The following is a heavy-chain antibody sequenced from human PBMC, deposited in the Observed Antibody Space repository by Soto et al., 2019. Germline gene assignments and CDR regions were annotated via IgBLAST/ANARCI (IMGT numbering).Heavy chain of an antibody. CDR3: TRGPVQRWNDDVGPLDY. V-gene: IGHV3-33*01. D-gene: IGHD1-1*01. Sequence: QVQLVESGGGVVQPGRSLRLSCAASGFTFSSYAMQWVRQAPGKGLEWVSLIWYDGTRKHYADSVKGRFTISRDDAKNMVYLEMISLRAEDTAVYYCTRGPVQRWNDDVGPLDYWGQGTLVTVSS. CDR1: GFTFSSYA. CDR2: IWYDGTRK. J-gene: IGHJ4*02.